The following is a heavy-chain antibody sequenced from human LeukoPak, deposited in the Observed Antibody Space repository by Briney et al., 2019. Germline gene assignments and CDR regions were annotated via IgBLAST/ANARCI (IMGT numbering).Heavy chain of an antibody. V-gene: IGHV3-74*01. CDR2: INSDGSST. Sequence: PGGSLRLTCAASGFTFSSYWMHWVRQAPGKGLVWVSRINSDGSSTRYADSVRGRFTISRDNSKNTLYLQMNSLRAEDTAVYYCAKDRGAVAGTETFDYWGQGTLVTVSS. CDR1: GFTFSSYW. J-gene: IGHJ4*02. D-gene: IGHD6-19*01. CDR3: AKDRGAVAGTETFDY.